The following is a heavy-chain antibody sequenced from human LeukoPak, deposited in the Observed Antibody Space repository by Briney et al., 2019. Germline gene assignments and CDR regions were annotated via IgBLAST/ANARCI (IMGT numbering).Heavy chain of an antibody. CDR1: GFTFSSYW. CDR2: IKQDGSEK. Sequence: GGPLRLSCAASGFTFSSYWMRGARRAPGKGREGGANIKQDGSEKYYVDSVKGRFTISRDNAKNSLYLQMNSLRAEDTAVYYCARDDCSSISCYHNWFDPWGQGILVTVSS. D-gene: IGHD2-2*01. CDR3: ARDDCSSISCYHNWFDP. V-gene: IGHV3-7*01. J-gene: IGHJ5*02.